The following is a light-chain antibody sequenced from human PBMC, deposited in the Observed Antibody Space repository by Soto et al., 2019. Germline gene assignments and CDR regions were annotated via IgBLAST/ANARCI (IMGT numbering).Light chain of an antibody. CDR3: SSYAGSNHVV. J-gene: IGLJ2*01. CDR2: EVS. Sequence: QSALTQTPSASGSPGQSVTISCTGTSSDVGGYNYVSWYQQHPGKAPKLMIYEVSKRPSGVPDRFSGSKSGNTASLTVSGLQTEDEADYYCSSYAGSNHVVFGGGTKLTVL. V-gene: IGLV2-8*01. CDR1: SSDVGGYNY.